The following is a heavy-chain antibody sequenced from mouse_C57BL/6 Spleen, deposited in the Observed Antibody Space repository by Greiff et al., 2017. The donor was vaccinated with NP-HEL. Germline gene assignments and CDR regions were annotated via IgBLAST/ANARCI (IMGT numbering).Heavy chain of an antibody. J-gene: IGHJ3*01. CDR2: INPNNGGT. D-gene: IGHD2-3*01. V-gene: IGHV1-18*01. CDR3: ASSDGSSWFAY. CDR1: GYTFTDYN. Sequence: EVQLQQSGPELVKPGASVKLPCKASGYTFTDYNMDWVKQSHGKSLEWIGDINPNNGGTIYNQKFKGKATLTVDKSSSTAYMELRSLTSEDTAVYYCASSDGSSWFAYWGQGTLVTVSA.